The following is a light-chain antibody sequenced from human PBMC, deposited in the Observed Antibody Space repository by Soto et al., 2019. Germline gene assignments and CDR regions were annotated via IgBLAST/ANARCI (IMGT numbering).Light chain of an antibody. Sequence: QSVLTQPPSASGSPGQSVTISCTGTSTDVGAYNYVSWYQQRPGKAPKLMIFEVTKRPSGVPDRFSGSKSGNTASLTVSGVQADDEVDYYCSSYAGSNSFVFGTGTKVHRP. J-gene: IGLJ1*01. CDR2: EVT. CDR3: SSYAGSNSFV. V-gene: IGLV2-8*01. CDR1: STDVGAYNY.